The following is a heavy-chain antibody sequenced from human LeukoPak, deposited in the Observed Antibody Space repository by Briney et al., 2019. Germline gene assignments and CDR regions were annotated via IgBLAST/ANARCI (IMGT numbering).Heavy chain of an antibody. Sequence: PGGSLRLSCAAPGFTFSNAWMSWVRQAPGKGLEWVSYISDSSTTKYYADSVKGRFTISRDNAKNSLYLQMNSLRAEDTAVYYCARAPRGSYKLTDYWGQGTLVTVSS. D-gene: IGHD1-26*01. CDR2: ISDSSTTK. J-gene: IGHJ4*02. CDR1: GFTFSNAW. V-gene: IGHV3-48*01. CDR3: ARAPRGSYKLTDY.